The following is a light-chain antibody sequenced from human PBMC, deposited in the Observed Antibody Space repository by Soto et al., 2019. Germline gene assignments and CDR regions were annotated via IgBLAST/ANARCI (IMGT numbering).Light chain of an antibody. V-gene: IGLV2-23*02. CDR3: CSYAGSSTYV. J-gene: IGLJ1*01. CDR2: EVS. Sequence: QSVLTQPASVSGSPGQSITISCTGTSSDVGSYNLVSWYQQHPGKAPKLMIYEVSKRPPGVSNRFSGSKSGNTASLTISRLQAEDEADYYCCSYAGSSTYVFGTGTKVTVL. CDR1: SSDVGSYNL.